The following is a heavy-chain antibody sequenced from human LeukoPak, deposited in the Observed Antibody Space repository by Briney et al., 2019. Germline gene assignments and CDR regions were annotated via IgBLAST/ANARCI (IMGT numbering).Heavy chain of an antibody. CDR3: ARHGLVAARHAFDI. Sequence: PSETLSLTCAVYVGSFSGYYWSWIRQPPGKGLEWIGEINHSGSTNYNPSLKSRVTISVDTSKNQFSLNLSSVTAADTAVYYCARHGLVAARHAFDIWGQGTMVTVSS. J-gene: IGHJ3*02. CDR2: INHSGST. CDR1: VGSFSGYY. V-gene: IGHV4-34*01. D-gene: IGHD6-6*01.